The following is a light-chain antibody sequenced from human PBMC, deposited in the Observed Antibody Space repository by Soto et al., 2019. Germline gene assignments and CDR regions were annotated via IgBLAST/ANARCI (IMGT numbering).Light chain of an antibody. CDR3: QQSYTTPVT. J-gene: IGKJ1*01. V-gene: IGKV1-39*01. CDR1: QTINKY. CDR2: GAF. Sequence: DIPMTQSPSSLPASVGDSVTITCRASQTINKYLRWYQHKAGQAPKLLIYGAFSLYKGVPVRFVGSVAWTFFTLTTSSLQPEDFATYYCQQSYTTPVTFGRGTTVEIK.